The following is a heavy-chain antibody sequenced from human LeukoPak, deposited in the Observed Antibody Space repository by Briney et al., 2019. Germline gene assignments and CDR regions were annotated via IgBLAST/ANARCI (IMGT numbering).Heavy chain of an antibody. J-gene: IGHJ4*02. CDR3: ERAGCRRGQLWLQDY. D-gene: IGHD5-18*01. Sequence: GGSLRLSCAASGLTFSDYYMSWIRQAPGKGLEWVSYICSSSSNTNYADSVKGRFTISRDNAKNSLYLQMNSLRPEDTAVYYCERAGCRRGQLWLQDYWGQRTLVTVSS. CDR2: ICSSSSNT. CDR1: GLTFSDYY. V-gene: IGHV3-11*06.